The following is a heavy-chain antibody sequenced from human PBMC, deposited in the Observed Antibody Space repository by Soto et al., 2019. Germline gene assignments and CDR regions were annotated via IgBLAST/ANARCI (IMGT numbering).Heavy chain of an antibody. V-gene: IGHV4-30-4*01. Sequence: QVQLQESGPGLVKPSQTLSLTCTVSGGSISSGDYYWSWIRQPPGKGLEWIGYIYYSGSTYYNPSLKSRVTLSVDKSKNQFALKLSSVTAADTAVYYCAREVGATGGPIHWYFELWGRGTLVTVSS. D-gene: IGHD1-26*01. J-gene: IGHJ2*01. CDR2: IYYSGST. CDR3: AREVGATGGPIHWYFEL. CDR1: GGSISSGDYY.